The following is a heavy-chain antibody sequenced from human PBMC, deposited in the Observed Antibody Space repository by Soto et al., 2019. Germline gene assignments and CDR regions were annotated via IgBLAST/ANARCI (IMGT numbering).Heavy chain of an antibody. CDR1: GGSFSGYY. J-gene: IGHJ5*02. D-gene: IGHD2-8*01. Sequence: SETLSLTCAVYGGSFSGYYWSWIRQPPGKGLEWIGEINHSGSTNYNPSLKSRVTISVDTSKNQFSLKLSSGTAADTAVYYCARVGRYWTNGVCYINWFDPWGQGTLVTVSS. V-gene: IGHV4-34*01. CDR3: ARVGRYWTNGVCYINWFDP. CDR2: INHSGST.